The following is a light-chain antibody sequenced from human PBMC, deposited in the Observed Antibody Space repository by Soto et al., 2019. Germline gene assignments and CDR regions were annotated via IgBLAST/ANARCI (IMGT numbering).Light chain of an antibody. CDR2: EVS. CDR1: TSDVGPYNY. V-gene: IGLV2-14*01. Sequence: QSALTQPASVSGSPGQSITISCTGTTSDVGPYNYVCWFQQHPGNVPKLMIYEVSNRPSGVSNRFSCSKSANAASLTISGLQAEDEADYYCTSYTSSNTWVFGGGTKLTVL. CDR3: TSYTSSNTWV. J-gene: IGLJ3*02.